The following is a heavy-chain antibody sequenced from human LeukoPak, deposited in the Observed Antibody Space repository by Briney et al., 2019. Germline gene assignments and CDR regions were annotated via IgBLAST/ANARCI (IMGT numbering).Heavy chain of an antibody. J-gene: IGHJ4*01. V-gene: IGHV3-30*18. CDR2: ISDDGSHQ. Sequence: GGSLRLSCTASGFTFGTFGMHWVRQAPGKGLEWVAAISDDGSHQYYIDSVRGRFSISRDNSKNTVYLQMTSLRADDTAVYYCTKLNSYDDYWGHGTQVTVSS. CDR1: GFTFGTFG. D-gene: IGHD5-18*01. CDR3: TKLNSYDDY.